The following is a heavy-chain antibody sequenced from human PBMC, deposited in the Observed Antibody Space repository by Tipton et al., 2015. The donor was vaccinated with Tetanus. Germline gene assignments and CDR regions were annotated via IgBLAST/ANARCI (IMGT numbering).Heavy chain of an antibody. CDR3: AKKGPYSSGWFDAFDI. Sequence: SLRLSCAASGFTFDDYAMHWVRQAPGKGLEWVSGISWNSGSIGYADSVKGRFTISRDNAKNSLYLQMNSLRAEDTALYYRAKKGPYSSGWFDAFDIWGQGTMVTVSS. CDR2: ISWNSGSI. V-gene: IGHV3-9*01. J-gene: IGHJ3*02. CDR1: GFTFDDYA. D-gene: IGHD6-19*01.